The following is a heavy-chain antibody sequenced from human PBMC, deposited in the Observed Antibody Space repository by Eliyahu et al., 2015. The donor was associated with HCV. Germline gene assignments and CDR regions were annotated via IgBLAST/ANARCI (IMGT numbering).Heavy chain of an antibody. D-gene: IGHD2-15*01. Sequence: QVQLQESGPGLVKPSXTLSLTCTFXGGSIXSXXYYWXXIRQPPGKGLEWIGYIYYSGSTYYNPXLKSRVTISVDTSKNQFSLKLSSVTAADTAVYYCARALGGYCSGGSCHYYYYGMDVWGQGTTVTVSS. CDR2: IYYSGST. V-gene: IGHV4-31*03. J-gene: IGHJ6*02. CDR3: ARALGGYCSGGSCHYYYYGMDV. CDR1: GGSIXSXXYY.